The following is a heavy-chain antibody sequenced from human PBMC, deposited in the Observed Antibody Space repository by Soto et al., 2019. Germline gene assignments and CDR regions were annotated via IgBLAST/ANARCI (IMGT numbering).Heavy chain of an antibody. Sequence: SETLSLTCTVSGGSISSYYWSWIRQPPGKGLEWIGYIYYSGSTNYNPSLKSRVTISVDTSKNQFSLKLSSVTAADTAVYYCARAPKATAGWFDPWGQGTLVTVSS. J-gene: IGHJ5*02. CDR1: GGSISSYY. D-gene: IGHD1-26*01. CDR3: ARAPKATAGWFDP. V-gene: IGHV4-59*01. CDR2: IYYSGST.